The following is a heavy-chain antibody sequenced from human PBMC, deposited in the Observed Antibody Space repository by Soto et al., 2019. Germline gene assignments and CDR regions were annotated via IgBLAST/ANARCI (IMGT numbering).Heavy chain of an antibody. J-gene: IGHJ4*02. CDR1: GGSVSSGSYY. Sequence: SETLSLTCTVSGGSVSSGSYYWSWIRQPPGKGLEWIGYIYYSGSTNYNPSLKSRATISVDTSKNQFSLKLSSVTAADTAVYYCARTTSGGNFDYWGREPWSPSPQ. CDR2: IYYSGST. D-gene: IGHD2-15*01. CDR3: ARTTSGGNFDY. V-gene: IGHV4-61*01.